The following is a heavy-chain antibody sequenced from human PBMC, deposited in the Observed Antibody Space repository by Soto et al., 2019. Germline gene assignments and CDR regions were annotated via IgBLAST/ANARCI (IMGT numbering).Heavy chain of an antibody. V-gene: IGHV1-69*02. Sequence: ASVKVSCKASGGTFSSYTISWVRQAPGQGLEWMGRIIPILGIANYAQKFQGRVTITADKSTSTAYMELSSLRSEDTAVYYCARVGYYDILTVNYGMDVWGQGTTVTVSS. CDR1: GGTFSSYT. J-gene: IGHJ6*02. CDR3: ARVGYYDILTVNYGMDV. CDR2: IIPILGIA. D-gene: IGHD3-9*01.